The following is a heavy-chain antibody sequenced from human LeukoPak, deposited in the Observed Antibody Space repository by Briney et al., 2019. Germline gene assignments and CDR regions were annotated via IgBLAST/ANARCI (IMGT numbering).Heavy chain of an antibody. CDR3: ARESSSSWPHFDY. J-gene: IGHJ4*02. D-gene: IGHD6-13*01. V-gene: IGHV4-59*06. CDR2: IYYSGST. Sequence: PSETLSLTCTVSGGSISSYYWSWIRQPPGKGLEWIGYIYYSGSTYYNPSLKSRVTISVDTSKNQFSLKLSSVTAADTAVYYCARESSSSWPHFDYWGQGTLVTVSS. CDR1: GGSISSYY.